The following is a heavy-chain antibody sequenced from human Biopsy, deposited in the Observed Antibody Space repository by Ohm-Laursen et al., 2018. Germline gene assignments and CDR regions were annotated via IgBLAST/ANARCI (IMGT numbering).Heavy chain of an antibody. CDR1: GFSVSSYD. D-gene: IGHD6-6*01. J-gene: IGHJ6*02. CDR2: ISETSSHI. Sequence: SLRLSCAASGFSVSSYDMNWVRQAPGKGLEWISYISETSSHIYDADSVRGRFTVARDIAKNSLYPQLNSLRVEDTAAYYCARDSSRRAREGGMDVWGQGTTVTVSS. CDR3: ARDSSRRAREGGMDV. V-gene: IGHV3-21*01.